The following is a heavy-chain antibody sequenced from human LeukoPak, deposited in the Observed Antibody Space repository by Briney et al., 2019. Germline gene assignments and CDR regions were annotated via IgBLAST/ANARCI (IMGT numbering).Heavy chain of an antibody. CDR3: AREPPIFYGSATIAMDH. Sequence: ASVKVSCKGSGYTFRSFGISWVRQAPGQGLGWMGWISIYNGDTKYAQKFQDRVTMTRDTSTSTAYMEVRSLRSDDTAVYYCAREPPIFYGSATIAMDHWGQGTLVTVSS. D-gene: IGHD3-10*01. V-gene: IGHV1-18*01. J-gene: IGHJ4*02. CDR1: GYTFRSFG. CDR2: ISIYNGDT.